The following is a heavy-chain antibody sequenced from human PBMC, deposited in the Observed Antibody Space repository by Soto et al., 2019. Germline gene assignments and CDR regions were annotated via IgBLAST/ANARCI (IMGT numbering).Heavy chain of an antibody. Sequence: PSETLSLTCAASGGSFTGYYWAWIRQVPGGGLEWLGEINNLGSIHHNPSLMNRVTLSADTSRSQFSLEITSLTAVDTAVYYCARPGVAAAGNFDSWGPGTLVTVSS. CDR1: GGSFTGYY. V-gene: IGHV4-34*01. CDR3: ARPGVAAAGNFDS. CDR2: INNLGSI. D-gene: IGHD6-25*01. J-gene: IGHJ4*02.